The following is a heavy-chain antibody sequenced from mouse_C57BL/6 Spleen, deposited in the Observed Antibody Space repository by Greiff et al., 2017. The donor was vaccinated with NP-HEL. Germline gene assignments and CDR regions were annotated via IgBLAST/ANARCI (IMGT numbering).Heavy chain of an antibody. CDR3: ARATVVSFDY. CDR1: GYAFTNYL. Sequence: VQLQESGAELVRPGTSVKVSCKASGYAFTNYLIEWVKQRPGQGLEWIGVINPGSGGTNYNEKFKGKATLTADKSSSTAYMQLSSLTSEDSAVYVCARATVVSFDYWGQGTTLTVSS. J-gene: IGHJ2*01. V-gene: IGHV1-54*01. D-gene: IGHD1-1*01. CDR2: INPGSGGT.